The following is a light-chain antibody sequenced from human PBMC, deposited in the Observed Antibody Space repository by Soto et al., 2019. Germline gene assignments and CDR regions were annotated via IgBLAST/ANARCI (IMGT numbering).Light chain of an antibody. V-gene: IGLV2-8*01. CDR2: EVS. J-gene: IGLJ2*01. CDR3: SSYAGSNIVV. CDR1: SSDVGGYNF. Sequence: QSVLTQPPSASGSPGQSVTISCTGTSSDVGGYNFVSWYQQHPGKAPKLMIYEVSERPSGVPDRFSGSNSGNTSSLTVSGRPAEDDDDYYCSSYAGSNIVVFGGGTQLTVL.